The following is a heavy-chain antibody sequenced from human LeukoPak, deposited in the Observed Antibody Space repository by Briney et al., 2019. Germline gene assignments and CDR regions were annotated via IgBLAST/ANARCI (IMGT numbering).Heavy chain of an antibody. J-gene: IGHJ3*02. Sequence: SVKVSCKASGGTFSSYAVSWVRQAPGQGLEWMGRIIPIFGTANYAQKFQGRVTITTDESTSTAYMELSSLRSEDTAVYYCATGPGYWNNDASDIWGQGTMVTVSS. CDR1: GGTFSSYA. V-gene: IGHV1-69*05. D-gene: IGHD1/OR15-1a*01. CDR3: ATGPGYWNNDASDI. CDR2: IIPIFGTA.